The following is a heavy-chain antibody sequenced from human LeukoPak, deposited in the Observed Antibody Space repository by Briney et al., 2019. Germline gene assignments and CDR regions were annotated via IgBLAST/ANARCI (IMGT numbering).Heavy chain of an antibody. V-gene: IGHV3-53*01. CDR2: IYSGGST. J-gene: IGHJ4*01. CDR1: GFTVSSNY. D-gene: IGHD5-24*01. CDR3: AKGGPRDGYNDFDY. Sequence: PGGSLRLSCAASGFTVSSNYMSWVRQAPGKGLEWVSVIYSGGSTYYAGSVKGRFTISRDNSKNMVYLQMNSLRAEDTAVYYCAKGGPRDGYNDFDYWGHGTLVTVSS.